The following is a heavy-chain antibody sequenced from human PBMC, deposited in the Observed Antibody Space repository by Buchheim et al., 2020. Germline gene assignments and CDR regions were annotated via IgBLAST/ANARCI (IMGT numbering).Heavy chain of an antibody. D-gene: IGHD3-9*01. J-gene: IGHJ4*02. CDR1: GFTFSSYA. CDR3: ARDRGYFDWLYLDY. V-gene: IGHV3-30*04. CDR2: ISYDGSNK. Sequence: QVQLVESGGGVVQPGRSLRLSCAASGFTFSSYAMHWFRQAPGKGLEWVAVISYDGSNKYYADSVKGRFTISRDNSKNTLYLQMNSLRAEDTAVYYCARDRGYFDWLYLDYWGQGTL.